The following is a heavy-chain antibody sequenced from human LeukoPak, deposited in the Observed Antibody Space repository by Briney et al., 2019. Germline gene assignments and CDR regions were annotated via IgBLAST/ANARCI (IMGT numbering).Heavy chain of an antibody. CDR1: GGSFSGYY. CDR2: INHRGST. CDR3: ARFSLGYDAFDI. J-gene: IGHJ3*02. Sequence: SETLSLTCAVYGGSFSGYYWNWIRQPPGLGLEWIGEINHRGSTNNNPSLKSRVTISVDTSKNQFSLKLSSVTAADTAVYYCARFSLGYDAFDIWGQGTMVTVSS. V-gene: IGHV4-34*01. D-gene: IGHD3-22*01.